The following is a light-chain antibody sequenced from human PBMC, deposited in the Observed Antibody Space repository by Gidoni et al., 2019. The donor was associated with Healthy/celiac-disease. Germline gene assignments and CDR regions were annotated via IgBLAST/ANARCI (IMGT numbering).Light chain of an antibody. CDR1: QSVSSY. CDR2: DAS. CDR3: QQRSNWPPGEFT. J-gene: IGKJ3*01. Sequence: EIVLTQSPATLSLSPGERATLSCRASQSVSSYLSWYQQKPGQAPRLLIYDASNRATGIPAQFSGSGAETGFTLTVSNLGPEDFAVYYCQQRSNWPPGEFTFGPGTKVDIK. V-gene: IGKV3-11*01.